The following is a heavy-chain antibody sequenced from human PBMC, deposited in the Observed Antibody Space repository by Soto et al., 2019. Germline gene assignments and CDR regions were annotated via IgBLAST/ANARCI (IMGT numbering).Heavy chain of an antibody. Sequence: QTLSLTCAISGDSVSSNSAAWNWIRQSPSRGLEWLGRTYYRSKWYNDYAVSVKSRITINPDTSKNQFSLQLNSVTPEDTAVYYCARVLEDTAMVNDAFDIWGQGTMVTVSS. V-gene: IGHV6-1*01. CDR1: GDSVSSNSAA. CDR2: TYYRSKWYN. J-gene: IGHJ3*02. CDR3: ARVLEDTAMVNDAFDI. D-gene: IGHD5-18*01.